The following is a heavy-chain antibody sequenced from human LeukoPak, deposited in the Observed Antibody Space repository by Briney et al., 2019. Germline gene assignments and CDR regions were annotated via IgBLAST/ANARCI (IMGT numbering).Heavy chain of an antibody. CDR1: GGTFNSHV. CDR2: IIPVFGTA. Sequence: SVKVSCKAPGGTFNSHVISWLRQAPGQGLEWMGGIIPVFGTASYAEKFQGRVTITTDESTTTAYMEMSSLTSEDTAVYYCARGYYYGSESYWHTKWFDPWGQGTLVTVSS. V-gene: IGHV1-69*05. CDR3: ARGYYYGSESYWHTKWFDP. D-gene: IGHD3-10*01. J-gene: IGHJ5*02.